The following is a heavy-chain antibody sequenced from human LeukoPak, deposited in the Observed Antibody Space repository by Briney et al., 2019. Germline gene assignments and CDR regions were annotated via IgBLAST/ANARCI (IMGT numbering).Heavy chain of an antibody. J-gene: IGHJ4*02. V-gene: IGHV3-7*04. CDR1: GFTFRNYW. Sequence: AGGSLRLSCAASGFTFRNYWMSWGRQAPGKGLEWVANIKQDGSEKYYVDSVKGGYTISRDNTKNSLYLQMNSLRAEDTAVYYCARASWYYFAYCGQGPLVTVSS. CDR2: IKQDGSEK. D-gene: IGHD2-8*02. CDR3: ARASWYYFAY.